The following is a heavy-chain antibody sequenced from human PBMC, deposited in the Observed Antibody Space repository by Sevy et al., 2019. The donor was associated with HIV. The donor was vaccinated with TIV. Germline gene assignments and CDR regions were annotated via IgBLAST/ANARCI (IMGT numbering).Heavy chain of an antibody. CDR1: GFTFSSYA. D-gene: IGHD3-10*01. V-gene: IGHV3-23*01. CDR3: AKDRWFGEHMTFKGYYYYMDV. CDR2: ISGSGGST. Sequence: GGSLRLSCAASGFTFSSYAMSWVRQAPGKGLEWVSAISGSGGSTYYADSVKGRFTISRDNSKNTLYLQMNSLRAEDTAVYYCAKDRWFGEHMTFKGYYYYMDVWGKGTTVTVSS. J-gene: IGHJ6*03.